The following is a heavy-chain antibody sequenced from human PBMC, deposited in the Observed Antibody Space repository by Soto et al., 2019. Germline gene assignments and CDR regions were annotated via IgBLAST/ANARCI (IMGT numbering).Heavy chain of an antibody. V-gene: IGHV4-30-2*01. CDR2: IYDSGST. CDR1: GDSISRGGYS. D-gene: IGHD3-16*01. Sequence: SETLSLTCAVSGDSISRGGYSWTWIRQPPGKALEWIGNIYDSGSTSYNPSLKSRVTISVDTSKNQFSLRLTSVTAADTAVYYCARVGGGGKIGYWGQGTLVTVSS. CDR3: ARVGGGGKIGY. J-gene: IGHJ4*02.